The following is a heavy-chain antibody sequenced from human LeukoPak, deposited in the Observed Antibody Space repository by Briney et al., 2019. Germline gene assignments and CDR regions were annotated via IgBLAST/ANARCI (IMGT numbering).Heavy chain of an antibody. D-gene: IGHD5-18*01. CDR2: ITSSSGYI. CDR1: GFTFSSYS. Sequence: GGSLRLSCAVSGFTFSSYSMNWVRQAPGKGLEWVSSITSSSGYIYYADSVKGRFTISRDNAKNSLYLHMNSLRAEDTAVYYCARYGYGFDYWGQGTLVTVSS. V-gene: IGHV3-21*01. CDR3: ARYGYGFDY. J-gene: IGHJ4*02.